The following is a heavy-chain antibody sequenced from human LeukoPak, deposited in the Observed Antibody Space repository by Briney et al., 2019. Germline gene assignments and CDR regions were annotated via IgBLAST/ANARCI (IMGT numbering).Heavy chain of an antibody. CDR1: GYSISSGYY. V-gene: IGHV4-38-2*02. J-gene: IGHJ5*02. D-gene: IGHD2-21*01. CDR3: ARDLAYCGGDCYS. Sequence: SETLSLTCTVSGYSISSGYYWGWIRQPPGKGLEWIGSIYHSGSIYYNPSLKSRVTISVDTSKNQFSLKLSSVTAADTAVYYCARDLAYCGGDCYSWGQGTLVTVSS. CDR2: IYHSGSI.